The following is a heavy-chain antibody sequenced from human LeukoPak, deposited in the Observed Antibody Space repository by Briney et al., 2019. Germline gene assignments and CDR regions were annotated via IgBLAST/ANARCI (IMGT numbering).Heavy chain of an antibody. CDR2: IYYSGST. CDR1: GGSFSGYY. CDR3: ARGLDPGINYYDSSGYFDY. D-gene: IGHD3-22*01. J-gene: IGHJ4*02. V-gene: IGHV4-59*01. Sequence: SETLSLTCAVYGGSFSGYYWSWIRQPPGKGLEWIGYIYYSGSTNYNPSLKSRVTISVDTYKNQFSLKLSSVTAADTAVYYCARGLDPGINYYDSSGYFDYWGQGTLVTVSS.